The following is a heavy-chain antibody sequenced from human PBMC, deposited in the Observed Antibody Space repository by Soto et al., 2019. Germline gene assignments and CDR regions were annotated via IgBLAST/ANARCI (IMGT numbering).Heavy chain of an antibody. D-gene: IGHD3-10*01. CDR2: IYWDDDK. J-gene: IGHJ4*02. Sequence: QITLKESGPTLVKPTQTLTLTCTFSGFSLSTSGVGVGWIRQPPGKALEWLALIYWDDDKRYSPSLKSRLTTTTDPSKTLVVLTLTKLDTVDTATYFCARGGWTTYYSPFFAYWGQGTLVTVSS. CDR1: GFSLSTSGVG. CDR3: ARGGWTTYYSPFFAY. V-gene: IGHV2-5*02.